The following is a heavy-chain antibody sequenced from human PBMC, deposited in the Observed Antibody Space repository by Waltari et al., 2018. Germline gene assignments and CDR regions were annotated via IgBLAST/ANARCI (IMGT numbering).Heavy chain of an antibody. D-gene: IGHD7-27*01. Sequence: EVQVAESGGGDAKPGDTLRCFRVVSGYRFTPAWRTGVRQAPGKGLEWVGRITSQNDGATTDFAASLRGRFSISRDDSQNMVFLQMSSLRIEDTAVYYCTTLDAPWGGWGHGTLVTVSS. CDR3: TTLDAPWGG. CDR1: GYRFTPAW. CDR2: ITSQNDGATT. J-gene: IGHJ4*01. V-gene: IGHV3-15*01.